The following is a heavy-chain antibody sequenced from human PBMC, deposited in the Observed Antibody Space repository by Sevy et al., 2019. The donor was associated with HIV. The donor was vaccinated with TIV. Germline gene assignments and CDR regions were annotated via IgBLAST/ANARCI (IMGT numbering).Heavy chain of an antibody. V-gene: IGHV7-4-1*02. Sequence: ASVKVSCKASGYTFTSYAMNWVRQAPGQGLEWMGWINTNTGNPTYAQGFTGRFVFSLDTSVSTAYLQISSLKADDTAVYYCGRAGRYCSSTSCYDYYYGMDVWGQGTTVTVSS. CDR1: GYTFTSYA. CDR3: GRAGRYCSSTSCYDYYYGMDV. D-gene: IGHD2-2*01. J-gene: IGHJ6*02. CDR2: INTNTGNP.